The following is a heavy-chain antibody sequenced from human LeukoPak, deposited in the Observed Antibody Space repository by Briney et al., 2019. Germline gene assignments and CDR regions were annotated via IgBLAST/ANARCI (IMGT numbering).Heavy chain of an antibody. CDR2: ISYDGSNK. CDR1: GFTFSSYA. J-gene: IGHJ4*02. Sequence: GGSLRLSCAASGFTFSSYAMHWVRQAPGKGLEWVAVISYDGSNKYYADSVKGRFTISRDNSKNTLYLQMNSLRAEDTAVYYCARDGDIYSYGALDYWGQGTLVTASS. CDR3: ARDGDIYSYGALDY. V-gene: IGHV3-30-3*01. D-gene: IGHD5-18*01.